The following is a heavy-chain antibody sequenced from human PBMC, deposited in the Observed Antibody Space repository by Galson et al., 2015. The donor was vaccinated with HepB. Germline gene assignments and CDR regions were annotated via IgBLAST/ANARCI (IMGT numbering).Heavy chain of an antibody. CDR1: GFTFSTYD. CDR3: ARDGRITMVRGLIDY. J-gene: IGHJ4*02. Sequence: SLRLSCAASGFTFSTYDMHWVRQAPGKGLEWVAVIWYDGSEYYVDSVRGRFTISRDNSKNTLYLQMNSLRAEDTAVYYCARDGRITMVRGLIDYWGQGTLVTVSS. D-gene: IGHD3-10*01. CDR2: IWYDGSE. V-gene: IGHV3-33*01.